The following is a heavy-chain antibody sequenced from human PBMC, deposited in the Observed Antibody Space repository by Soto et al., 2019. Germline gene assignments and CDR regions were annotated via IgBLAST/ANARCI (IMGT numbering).Heavy chain of an antibody. CDR2: IMPVFPTA. Sequence: QVQLVQSGAEVKKPGSSVKVSCKTSGGTFRTSAISWVRQAPGQGLEWMGGIMPVFPTADYAQKFQGRATITADESTSTAYMELSSLRSEDTAVYYCARDKDRQQLGGNYYYIMDVWGQGTTVTVSS. J-gene: IGHJ6*01. CDR3: ARDKDRQQLGGNYYYIMDV. CDR1: GGTFRTSA. V-gene: IGHV1-69*12. D-gene: IGHD3-3*02.